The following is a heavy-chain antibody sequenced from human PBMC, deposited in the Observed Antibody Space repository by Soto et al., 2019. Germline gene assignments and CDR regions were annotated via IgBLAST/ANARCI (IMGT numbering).Heavy chain of an antibody. V-gene: IGHV5-51*01. CDR3: ARRSSSSRYRSYYYGMDV. D-gene: IGHD6-13*01. CDR1: GYSSTSYW. J-gene: IGHJ6*02. Sequence: GESLKISCKGSGYSSTSYWIGWVRQMPGKGLEWMGIIYPGDSDTRYSPSFQGQVTISADKSISTAYLQWSSLKASDTAMYYCARRSSSSRYRSYYYGMDVWGQGTTVTVS. CDR2: IYPGDSDT.